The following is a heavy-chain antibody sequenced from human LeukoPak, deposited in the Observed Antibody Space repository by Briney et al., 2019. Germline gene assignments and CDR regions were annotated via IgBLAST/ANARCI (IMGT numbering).Heavy chain of an antibody. Sequence: SETLSLTCTVSGGSISSYYWSWIRQPPGKGLEWIGYIYYSGSTNYNPSLKSRVTISVDTSKKQFSLKLRSVTAADAAVYYCARADYGDYVGDYYYYMDVWGKGTTVTISS. CDR1: GGSISSYY. CDR2: IYYSGST. V-gene: IGHV4-59*01. J-gene: IGHJ6*03. CDR3: ARADYGDYVGDYYYYMDV. D-gene: IGHD4-17*01.